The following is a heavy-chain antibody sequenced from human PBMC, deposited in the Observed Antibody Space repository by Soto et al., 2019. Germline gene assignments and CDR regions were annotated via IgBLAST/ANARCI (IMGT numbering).Heavy chain of an antibody. CDR1: GYTFTSYG. J-gene: IGHJ6*03. D-gene: IGHD5-12*01. V-gene: IGHV1-18*01. CDR3: AAYRVDSGYDDNYYYYYMDV. CDR2: ISAYNGNT. Sequence: GASVKVSCKASGYTFTSYGISWVRQAPGQGLEWMGWISAYNGNTNYAQKFQGRVTMTTDTSTSTAYMELSSLRSEDTAVYYCAAYRVDSGYDDNYYYYYMDVWGKGTTVTVSS.